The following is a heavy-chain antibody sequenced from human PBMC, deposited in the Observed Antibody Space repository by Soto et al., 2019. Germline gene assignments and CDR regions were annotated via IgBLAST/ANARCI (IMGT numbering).Heavy chain of an antibody. J-gene: IGHJ4*02. CDR2: VSSDAKTI. CDR3: ARDSSQYTTSFWRYFDY. CDR1: GFTFSNHA. V-gene: IGHV3-30*04. D-gene: IGHD6-13*01. Sequence: QVQLVESGGGVVQPGGSLRLSCAASGFTFSNHAMHWVRQAPGKGLEWVAVVSSDAKTIYYADSVKGRFTISRDSSKSTLSLQMNSLRAEDTALYYCARDSSQYTTSFWRYFDYWGQGTLVTVSS.